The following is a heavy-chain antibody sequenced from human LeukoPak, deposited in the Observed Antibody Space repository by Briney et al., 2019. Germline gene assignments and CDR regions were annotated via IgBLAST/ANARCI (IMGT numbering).Heavy chain of an antibody. CDR1: GFTFSSYA. Sequence: GGSLRLSCAASGFTFSSYAMSWVRQTPGKGLEWVSAISGSGGSTYYADSVKGRFTISRDNSKNTLYLQMNSLRAEDTAVYYCAKDREGSSSPYYFDYWGQGTLVTVSS. V-gene: IGHV3-23*01. J-gene: IGHJ4*02. D-gene: IGHD6-13*01. CDR2: ISGSGGST. CDR3: AKDREGSSSPYYFDY.